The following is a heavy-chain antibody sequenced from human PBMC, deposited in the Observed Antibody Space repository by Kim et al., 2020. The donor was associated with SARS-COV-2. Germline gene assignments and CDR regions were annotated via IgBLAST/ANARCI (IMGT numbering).Heavy chain of an antibody. CDR1: GYTLTELS. Sequence: ASVKVSCKVSGYTLTELSMHWVRQAPGKGLEWMGGFDPEDGDTIYAQKFQGRVTMTEDTSTDTAYMELSSLRSEDTAVYYCATDFSAVDYYDSSGYPYFDNCGQGTLVTVSS. CDR2: FDPEDGDT. D-gene: IGHD3-22*01. V-gene: IGHV1-24*01. CDR3: ATDFSAVDYYDSSGYPYFDN. J-gene: IGHJ4*02.